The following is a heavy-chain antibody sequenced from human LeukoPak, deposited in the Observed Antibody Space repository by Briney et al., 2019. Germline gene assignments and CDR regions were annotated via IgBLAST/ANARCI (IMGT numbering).Heavy chain of an antibody. J-gene: IGHJ4*02. CDR2: ISAYNGNT. CDR3: ARVPGGRFLEWLLLSIDY. Sequence: ASVEVSCKASGYTFTSYGVSWVRQAPGQGLEWMGWISAYNGNTNYAQKLQGRVTMTTDTSTSTAYMELRSLRSDDTAVYYCARVPGGRFLEWLLLSIDYWGQGTLVTVSS. D-gene: IGHD3-3*01. V-gene: IGHV1-18*01. CDR1: GYTFTSYG.